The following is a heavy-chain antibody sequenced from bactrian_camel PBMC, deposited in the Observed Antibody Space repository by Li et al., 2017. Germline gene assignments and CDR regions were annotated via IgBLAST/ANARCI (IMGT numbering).Heavy chain of an antibody. V-gene: IGHV3S31*01. CDR1: GFTFSRYH. Sequence: DVQLVESGGGLVQPGGSLGLSCAASGFTFSRYHMSWVRQAPGKGLEWVSRIIHDGDITSYADSVKGRFTISRDNAKNTLYLRLNSLRTEDTAMYYCANSRERYSDYVHVYWGQGTQVTVS. D-gene: IGHD4*01. CDR3: ANSRERYSDYVHVY. J-gene: IGHJ4*01. CDR2: IIHDGDIT.